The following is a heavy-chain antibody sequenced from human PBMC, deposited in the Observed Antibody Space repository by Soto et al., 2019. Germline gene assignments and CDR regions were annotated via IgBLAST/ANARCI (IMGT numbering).Heavy chain of an antibody. CDR2: ISGSGGST. V-gene: IGHV3-23*01. Sequence: GGSLRLSCAASGFTFSSYAMSWVRQAPGKGLEWVSAISGSGGSTYYADSVKGRFTISRDNSKNTLYLQMNNLRAEDTAVYYCAKGLGSTDLFDYWGQGTLVTVSS. D-gene: IGHD7-27*01. CDR3: AKGLGSTDLFDY. J-gene: IGHJ4*02. CDR1: GFTFSSYA.